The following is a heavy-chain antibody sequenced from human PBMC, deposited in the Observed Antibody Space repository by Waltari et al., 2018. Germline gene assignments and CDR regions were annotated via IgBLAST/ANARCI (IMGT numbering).Heavy chain of an antibody. V-gene: IGHV1-18*01. CDR2: INPYNGNT. D-gene: IGHD3-10*01. CDR3: AKNGGGSGTNYYMDV. CDR1: GYTFISYD. J-gene: IGHJ6*03. Sequence: QVQLVQSGVEVKKPGASVKVSCKASGYTFISYDISWVRQAPGQGLEWMGWINPYNGNTNYAQKFQGRVTMTTDTSTSSAYMELRSLRSDDTAVYYCAKNGGGSGTNYYMDVWGKGTTVTVSS.